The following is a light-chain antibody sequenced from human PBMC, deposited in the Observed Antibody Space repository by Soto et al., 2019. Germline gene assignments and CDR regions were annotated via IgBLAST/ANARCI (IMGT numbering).Light chain of an antibody. CDR2: DAS. Sequence: EIVLTQSPATLSLSPGERATLSCRASQSVSSYLAWYQQKPGQAPRLLIYDASARATGIPARFSGSGSGTDFTLAISSLEPEDCAVYYCQQRSNLPGTFGQGTKLEIK. J-gene: IGKJ2*01. CDR1: QSVSSY. CDR3: QQRSNLPGT. V-gene: IGKV3-11*01.